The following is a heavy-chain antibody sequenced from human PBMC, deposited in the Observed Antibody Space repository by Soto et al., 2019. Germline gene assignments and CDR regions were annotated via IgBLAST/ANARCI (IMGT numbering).Heavy chain of an antibody. J-gene: IGHJ4*02. CDR2: IYYSGST. D-gene: IGHD2-21*02. V-gene: IGHV4-39*01. CDR3: ERKRTSVVTQAYFDD. Sequence: SETLSLTCTVSGGSINSRSYYWGWIRQSPGKGLEWIGSIYYSGSTYYNPSLKSRVAMSVDTSKNQFSLKLRSVSAADTAVYYCERKRTSVVTQAYFDDWGQGSLVTVSS. CDR1: GGSINSRSYY.